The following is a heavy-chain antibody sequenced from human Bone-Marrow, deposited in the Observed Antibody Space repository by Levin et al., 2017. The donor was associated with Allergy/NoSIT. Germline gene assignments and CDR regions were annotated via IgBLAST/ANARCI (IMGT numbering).Heavy chain of an antibody. Sequence: SETLSLTCAVYGGSLSDNYWSWIRQTPGKGLEWIGEVNHGGNTNYKPSLKSRVTISVDTSKNQFSLKLRIVTAADMAVYYCARGRGDYGGYNNYFDYWGQGTLVTVSS. V-gene: IGHV4-34*01. CDR1: GGSLSDNY. D-gene: IGHD4-17*01. CDR2: VNHGGNT. J-gene: IGHJ4*02. CDR3: ARGRGDYGGYNNYFDY.